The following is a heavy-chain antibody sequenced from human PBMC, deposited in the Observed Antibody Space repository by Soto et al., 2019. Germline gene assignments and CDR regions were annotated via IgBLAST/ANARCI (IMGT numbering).Heavy chain of an antibody. CDR3: ARVGSGWYVGFDP. D-gene: IGHD6-19*01. Sequence: ASVKVSCKASGGTFSSYAISWVRQAPGQGLEWMGGIIPIFGTANYAQKFQGRVTITADKSTSTASLKLSSVTAADTAVYYCARVGSGWYVGFDPWGQGTLVTVSS. CDR1: GGTFSSYA. V-gene: IGHV1-69*06. CDR2: IIPIFGTA. J-gene: IGHJ5*02.